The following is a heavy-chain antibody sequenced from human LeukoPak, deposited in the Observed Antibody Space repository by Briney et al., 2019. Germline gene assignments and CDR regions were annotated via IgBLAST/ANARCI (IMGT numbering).Heavy chain of an antibody. CDR2: ISSSSSYI. CDR1: GFTFSSYS. D-gene: IGHD6-19*01. V-gene: IGHV3-21*01. CDR3: ARGGYSSGWYSDY. Sequence: PGGSLRLSCAASGFTFSSYSMNWVRQAPGKGLEWVSSISSSSSYIYYADSVKGRFTISRDNAKNSLYLQMNSLRAEDTAVYYCARGGYSSGWYSDYWGQGTLVTVSS. J-gene: IGHJ4*02.